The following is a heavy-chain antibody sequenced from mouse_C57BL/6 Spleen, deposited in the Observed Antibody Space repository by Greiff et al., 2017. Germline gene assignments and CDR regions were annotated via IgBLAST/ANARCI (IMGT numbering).Heavy chain of an antibody. CDR1: GYTFTSYW. J-gene: IGHJ4*01. CDR3: ARSPPNWDDAMDY. Sequence: QVQLQQPGAELVKPGASVKLSCKASGYTFTSYWMHWVKQRPGRGLEWIGRIDPNSGGTKYNEKFKSKATLTVDKPTSTAYLQLSSLTSEDSAVXDCARSPPNWDDAMDYWGQGTSVTVSS. V-gene: IGHV1-72*01. D-gene: IGHD4-1*01. CDR2: IDPNSGGT.